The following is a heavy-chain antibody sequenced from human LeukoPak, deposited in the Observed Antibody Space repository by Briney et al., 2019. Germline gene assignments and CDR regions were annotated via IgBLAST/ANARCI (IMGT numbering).Heavy chain of an antibody. CDR1: GFTFSSYA. J-gene: IGHJ4*02. D-gene: IGHD2-2*01. CDR3: AKDRRGCTSTSCYYRFDY. V-gene: IGHV3-23*01. CDR2: ISGSGGST. Sequence: GGSLRLSCAVSGFTFSSYAMSWVRQAPGKGLGWVSGISGSGGSTHYADSVKGRFTISRDNSKNTLYLQMNSLRAEDTAVYYCAKDRRGCTSTSCYYRFDYWGQGTLVTVSS.